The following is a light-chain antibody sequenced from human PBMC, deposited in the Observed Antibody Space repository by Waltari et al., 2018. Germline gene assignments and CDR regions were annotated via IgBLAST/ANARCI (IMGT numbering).Light chain of an antibody. V-gene: IGKV3-11*01. J-gene: IGKJ5*01. Sequence: EIVLTQSPATLSLSPGERATLSCRASQSVFTYLAWYQHKPGQAPRLLIYDASNRATGTPARFSGSWSGTDFTLTISSLEPEDFAVYYCHQRHSWPITFGQGTRLEIK. CDR3: HQRHSWPIT. CDR1: QSVFTY. CDR2: DAS.